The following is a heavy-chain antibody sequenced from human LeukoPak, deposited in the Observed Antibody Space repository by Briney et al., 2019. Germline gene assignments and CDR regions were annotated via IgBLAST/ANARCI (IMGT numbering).Heavy chain of an antibody. CDR3: TTAPGITGTTWFDP. CDR2: IRTKAYGGTT. D-gene: IGHD1-14*01. V-gene: IGHV3-49*04. Sequence: GGSLRLSCTASGFIFGDYAMSWVRQAPGKGLDWVSFIRTKAYGGTTEYAASVKGRFTISRDDSKSIAYLQMNSLKTEDTAVYYCTTAPGITGTTWFDPWGQGTLVTVSS. CDR1: GFIFGDYA. J-gene: IGHJ5*02.